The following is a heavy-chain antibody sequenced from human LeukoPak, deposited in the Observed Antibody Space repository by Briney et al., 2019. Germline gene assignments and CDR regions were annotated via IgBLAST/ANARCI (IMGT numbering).Heavy chain of an antibody. CDR3: ARFHQVLRYFDWPKYYFDY. D-gene: IGHD3-9*01. V-gene: IGHV4-30-4*01. CDR2: IYYSGRT. CDR1: GGSLSSGDYY. J-gene: IGHJ4*02. Sequence: SETLSLTCTVSGGSLSSGDYYWSWIRQPPGKGLEWIGYIYYSGRTYYNPSLKSRVTISVDTSKNQFSLKLSSVTAADTAVYYCARFHQVLRYFDWPKYYFDYWGQGTLVTVSS.